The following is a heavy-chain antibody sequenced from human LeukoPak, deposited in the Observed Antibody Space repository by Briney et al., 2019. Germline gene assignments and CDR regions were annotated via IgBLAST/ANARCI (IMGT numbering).Heavy chain of an antibody. J-gene: IGHJ3*02. CDR1: GFTVSSNY. D-gene: IGHD1-26*01. CDR2: IYSSGST. V-gene: IGHV3-53*01. Sequence: GGFLRLSCAASGFTVSSNYMSWVRQAPGKGLEWVSVIYSSGSTYYADSVKGRFTISRDNSKNKLYLQMNSLRAEDTAVYYCASLPGVKGAKAFDIWGQGTMVTVSS. CDR3: ASLPGVKGAKAFDI.